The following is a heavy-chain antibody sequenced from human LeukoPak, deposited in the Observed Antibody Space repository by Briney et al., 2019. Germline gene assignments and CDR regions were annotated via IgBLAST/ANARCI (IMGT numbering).Heavy chain of an antibody. CDR2: IIPIFGTA. CDR1: GGTFSSYA. CDR3: ARLRLERENWFDP. D-gene: IGHD1-1*01. J-gene: IGHJ5*02. Sequence: SVKVSCKASGGTFSSYAISWVRQAPGQGLEWMGGIIPIFGTANYAQKFQGRVTITADKSTSTAYMELSSLRSEDTAVYYCARLRLERENWFDPWGQGTLVTVSS. V-gene: IGHV1-69*06.